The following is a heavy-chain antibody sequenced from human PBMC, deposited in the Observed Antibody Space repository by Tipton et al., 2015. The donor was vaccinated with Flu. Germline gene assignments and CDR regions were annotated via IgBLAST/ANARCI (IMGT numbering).Heavy chain of an antibody. CDR2: IYTSGST. CDR1: GGSLSSFY. V-gene: IGHV4-4*07. Sequence: LRLSCTVSGGSLSSFYWGWIRQPDGKGLEWIGRIYTSGSTKYNPSLKSRLSMSVDTSKSQFSLKLTSVTAADTAVYYCARGSGSGTYVIFDFWGQGTLVTVSS. J-gene: IGHJ4*02. D-gene: IGHD3-10*01. CDR3: ARGSGSGTYVIFDF.